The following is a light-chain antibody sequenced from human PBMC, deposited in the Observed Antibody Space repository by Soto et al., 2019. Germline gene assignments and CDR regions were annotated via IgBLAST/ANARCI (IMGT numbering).Light chain of an antibody. Sequence: DIQMTQYLSSLSASVGDRVTITCRASQSISSYLNWYQQKPGKAPKLLIYAASSLQSGVPSRFSGSGSGTDFTLTISSLQPEDFATYYCQQSYSTPQTFGQGTKVEIK. CDR2: AAS. J-gene: IGKJ1*01. CDR1: QSISSY. CDR3: QQSYSTPQT. V-gene: IGKV1-39*01.